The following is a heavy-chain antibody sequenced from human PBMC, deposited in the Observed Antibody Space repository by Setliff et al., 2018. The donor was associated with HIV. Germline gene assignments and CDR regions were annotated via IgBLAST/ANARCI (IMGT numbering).Heavy chain of an antibody. CDR1: GGSFSGSY. CDR2: LNYDGVT. J-gene: IGHJ4*02. D-gene: IGHD2-15*01. Sequence: SETLSLTCAVYGGSFSGSYWSWIRQPPGKGLEWIGELNYDGVTNHNPSLRSRVTISVDTSRKQWSLRLNSVTAADTAVYYCVTTYCRGADCPQMYDYWGQGTQVTVS. V-gene: IGHV4-34*01. CDR3: VTTYCRGADCPQMYDY.